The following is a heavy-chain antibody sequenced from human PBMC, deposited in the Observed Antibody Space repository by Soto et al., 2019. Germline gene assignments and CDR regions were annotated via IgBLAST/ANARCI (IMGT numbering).Heavy chain of an antibody. V-gene: IGHV4-59*12. D-gene: IGHD6-13*01. J-gene: IGHJ4*02. Sequence: SEPLSLTCPASGSIISIYVWSWILLPPGKGLEWIGYIHYSRSTNYYSSLKSRVTISVDTSKNQFSLKLSSVTAADTAVYYCARDLGSTSGYEYWGQGAVVTVAS. CDR1: GSIISIYV. CDR2: IHYSRST. CDR3: ARDLGSTSGYEY.